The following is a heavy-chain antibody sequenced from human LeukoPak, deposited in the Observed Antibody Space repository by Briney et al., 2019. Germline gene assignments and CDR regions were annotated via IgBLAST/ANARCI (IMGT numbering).Heavy chain of an antibody. CDR2: IIPILGIA. V-gene: IGHV1-69*04. CDR1: GGTFSSYA. CDR3: ARRMTTVVTPVSDAFDI. D-gene: IGHD4-23*01. J-gene: IGHJ3*02. Sequence: GASVKVSCKASGGTFSSYAISWVRQAPGQGLEWMGRIIPILGIANYAQKFQGRVTITADKSTSTAYMELGSLRSEDTAVYYCARRMTTVVTPVSDAFDIWGQGTMVTVSS.